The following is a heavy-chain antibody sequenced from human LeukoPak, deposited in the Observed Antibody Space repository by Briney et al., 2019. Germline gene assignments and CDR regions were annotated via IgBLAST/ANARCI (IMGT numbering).Heavy chain of an antibody. CDR2: IYYSGST. V-gene: IGHV4-59*01. D-gene: IGHD2-21*02. CDR1: GGSISSYY. J-gene: IGHJ4*02. Sequence: PSETLSLTCTVPGGSISSYYWSWIRQPPGKGLEWIGYIYYSGSTNYNPSLKSRVTISVDTSKNQFSLKLSSVTAADTAVYYCARGFAYCGGDCYSWGQGTLVTVSS. CDR3: ARGFAYCGGDCYS.